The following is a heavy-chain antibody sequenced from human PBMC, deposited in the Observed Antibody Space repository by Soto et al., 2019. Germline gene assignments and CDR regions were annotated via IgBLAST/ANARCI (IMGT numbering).Heavy chain of an antibody. J-gene: IGHJ4*02. CDR2: IIPIFGTP. D-gene: IGHD1-26*01. CDR1: GDTFTSYI. CDR3: ANDNYSGNYLFDY. V-gene: IGHV1-69*01. Sequence: QVQLVQSGAEVKKPGSSVRVSCTASGDTFTSYIISWVRQAPGQGLEWMGGIIPIFGTPTYAEKFEGRVTITADASTSTAFLELSSLRSEDTAVYFCANDNYSGNYLFDYWGQGTLVTVAS.